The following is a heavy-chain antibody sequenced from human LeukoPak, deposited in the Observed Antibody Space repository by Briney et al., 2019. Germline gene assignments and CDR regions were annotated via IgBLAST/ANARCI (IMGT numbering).Heavy chain of an antibody. D-gene: IGHD2-2*01. CDR1: GGSISSSSYY. CDR2: IYYSGST. Sequence: SETLSLTCAVSGGSISSSSYYWGWIRQPPGKGLEWIGSIYYSGSTYYNPSLKSRVTISVDTSKNQFSLKLSSVTAADTAVYYCARGALSGDIVVVPAANVIGWFDPWGQGTLVTVSS. J-gene: IGHJ5*02. V-gene: IGHV4-39*07. CDR3: ARGALSGDIVVVPAANVIGWFDP.